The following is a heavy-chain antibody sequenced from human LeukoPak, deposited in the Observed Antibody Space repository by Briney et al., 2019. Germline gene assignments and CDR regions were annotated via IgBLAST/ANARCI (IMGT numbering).Heavy chain of an antibody. CDR2: IYYSGST. J-gene: IGHJ4*02. V-gene: IGHV4-59*01. Sequence: SETLSLTCTVSGGSISSYYWSWIRQPPGKGLEWIGYIYYSGSTNYNPSLKSRVTISVDTSKNQFSLKLTSVTAADTAVYYCARVGRAVNGPFDYWGQGTLVTVSS. D-gene: IGHD1-26*01. CDR3: ARVGRAVNGPFDY. CDR1: GGSISSYY.